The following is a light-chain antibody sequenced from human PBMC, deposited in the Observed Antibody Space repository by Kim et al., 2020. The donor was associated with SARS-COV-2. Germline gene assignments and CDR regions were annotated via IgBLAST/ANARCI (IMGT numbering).Light chain of an antibody. CDR1: KLGDKY. CDR3: QAWDSSTAV. J-gene: IGLJ3*02. CDR2: QDS. V-gene: IGLV3-1*01. Sequence: VSPGQTASITCSGDKLGDKYACWYQQKPGQSPVLVIYQDSKRPSGIPERFSGSNSGNTATLTISGTKAMDEADYYCQAWDSSTAVFGGGTQLTVL.